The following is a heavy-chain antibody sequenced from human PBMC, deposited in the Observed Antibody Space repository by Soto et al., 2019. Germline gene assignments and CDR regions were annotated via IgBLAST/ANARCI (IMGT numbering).Heavy chain of an antibody. CDR2: IIPIFGTA. V-gene: IGHV1-69*13. D-gene: IGHD3-16*02. J-gene: IGHJ4*02. CDR3: ARSRVITFGGVIVPQYYFDY. Sequence: SVKVSCKASGGTFSSYAISWVRQAPGQGLEWMGGIIPIFGTANYAQKFQGRVTITADESTSTAYMELSSLRSEDTAVYYCARSRVITFGGVIVPQYYFDYWGQGTLVTVSS. CDR1: GGTFSSYA.